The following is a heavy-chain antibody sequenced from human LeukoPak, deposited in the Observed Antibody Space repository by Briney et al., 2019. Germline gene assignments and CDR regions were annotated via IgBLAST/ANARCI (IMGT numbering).Heavy chain of an antibody. J-gene: IGHJ4*02. CDR2: ISSSSSYI. CDR3: ARAQTGDGPPFAY. CDR1: GFTFSSYS. D-gene: IGHD7-27*01. Sequence: GGSLRLSCAASGFTFSSYSMNWVRQAPGKGLEWVSSISSSSSYIYYADSVKGRFTISRDNAKNSLYLKMNSLRAEDTAVYYCARAQTGDGPPFAYWGQGTLVTVSS. V-gene: IGHV3-21*01.